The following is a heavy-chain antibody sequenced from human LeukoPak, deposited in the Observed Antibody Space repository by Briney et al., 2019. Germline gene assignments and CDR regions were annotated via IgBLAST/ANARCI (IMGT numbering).Heavy chain of an antibody. V-gene: IGHV4-61*01. J-gene: IGHJ4*02. CDR3: ARVAAAGIFFDY. D-gene: IGHD6-13*01. Sequence: SETLSLTCAVSGYSISSGYYWGWIRQPPGKGLEWIGYIYYSGSTNYNPSLKSRVTISVDTSKNQFSLKLSSVTAADTAVYYCARVAAAGIFFDYWGQGTLVTVSS. CDR2: IYYSGST. CDR1: GYSISSGYY.